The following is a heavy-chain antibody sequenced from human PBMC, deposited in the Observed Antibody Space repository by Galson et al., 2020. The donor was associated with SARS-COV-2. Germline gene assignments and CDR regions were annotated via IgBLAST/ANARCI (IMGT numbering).Heavy chain of an antibody. J-gene: IGHJ6*03. Sequence: SETLSLTCTVSGGSISSYYWSWIRQPPGKGLEWIGYIYYSGSTNYNPSLKSRVTISVDTSKNQFSLKLSSVTAADTAVYYCARLSISRNDFWMVGYYYMDVWGKGTTVIV. CDR3: ARLSISRNDFWMVGYYYMDV. CDR2: IYYSGST. V-gene: IGHV4-59*08. D-gene: IGHD3-3*01. CDR1: GGSISSYY.